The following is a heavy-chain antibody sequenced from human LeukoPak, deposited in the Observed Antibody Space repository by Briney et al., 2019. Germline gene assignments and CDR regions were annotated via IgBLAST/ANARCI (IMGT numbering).Heavy chain of an antibody. CDR3: ARASYDFWSGYFEGLDYFDY. CDR1: GFTFSSYE. D-gene: IGHD3-3*01. V-gene: IGHV3-48*03. J-gene: IGHJ4*02. CDR2: ISGSGSTI. Sequence: GGSLRLSCAASGFTFSSYEMSWVRQAPGKGLEWVSYISGSGSTIYYADSLKGRFTISRDHAKNSLYLQMNSLRAEDTAVYYCARASYDFWSGYFEGLDYFDYWGQGTVVTVSS.